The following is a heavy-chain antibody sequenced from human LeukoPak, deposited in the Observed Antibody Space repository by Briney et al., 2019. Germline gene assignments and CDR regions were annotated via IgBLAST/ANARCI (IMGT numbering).Heavy chain of an antibody. D-gene: IGHD3-16*01. CDR1: GYTFTGYY. Sequence: ASVKVSCKASGYTFTGYYMHWVRQAPGQGLEWMGWINPNSGDTNYAQKFQGRVTMTRDTSISTAYMELSRLRSDDTAVYYCARRGKKIITYYFDYWGQGTLVTVSS. CDR2: INPNSGDT. V-gene: IGHV1-2*02. CDR3: ARRGKKIITYYFDY. J-gene: IGHJ4*02.